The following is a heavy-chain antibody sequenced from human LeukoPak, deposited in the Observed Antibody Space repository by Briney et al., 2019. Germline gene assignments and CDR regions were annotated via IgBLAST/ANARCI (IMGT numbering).Heavy chain of an antibody. CDR3: ARGDYVILDY. CDR2: INYSGRT. D-gene: IGHD4-17*01. V-gene: IGHV4-39*01. J-gene: IGHJ4*02. CDR1: GDSISSSDFY. Sequence: SETLPLACTVSGDSISSSDFYWGWIRRPPGKGLEWIALINYSGRTFYNPSLESRVTISVDMSKNQFSLKLSSVTAADTAVYYCARGDYVILDYWGQGTLVTVSS.